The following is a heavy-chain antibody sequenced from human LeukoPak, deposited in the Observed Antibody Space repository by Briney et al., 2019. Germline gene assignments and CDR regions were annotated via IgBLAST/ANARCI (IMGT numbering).Heavy chain of an antibody. V-gene: IGHV6-1*01. CDR3: ARVEAGKGWFDP. Sequence: SQTLSLTCAISGDSVSSNSATWNWIRQSPSRGLEWLGRTYYRSKWYNDYAVSVKSRITINPDTSKNQFSLHLNSVTPEGTAVYHCARVEAGKGWFDPWGQGTQVTVSS. CDR1: GDSVSSNSAT. D-gene: IGHD6-19*01. CDR2: TYYRSKWYN. J-gene: IGHJ5*02.